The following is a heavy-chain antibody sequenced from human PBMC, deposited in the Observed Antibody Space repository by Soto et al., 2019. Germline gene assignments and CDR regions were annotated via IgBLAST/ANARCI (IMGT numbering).Heavy chain of an antibody. CDR3: AKAIIGGFGMWDY. D-gene: IGHD2-15*01. J-gene: IGHJ4*02. V-gene: IGHV3-23*01. CDR2: ISGSGGST. CDR1: GFTFSSYA. Sequence: EVQLLESGEGLVQPGGSLRLSCAASGFTFSSYAMSWVRQAPGKGLEWVSAISGSGGSTYYADSVKGRFTISRDNSKNTLYLQMNSLRAEDTAVYYCAKAIIGGFGMWDYWGQGTLVTVSS.